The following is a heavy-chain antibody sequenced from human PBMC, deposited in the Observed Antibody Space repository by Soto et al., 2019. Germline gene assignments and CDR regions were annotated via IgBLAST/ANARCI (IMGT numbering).Heavy chain of an antibody. Sequence: SETLSLTCTVSGGSISSYYWTWIRQPPGKGLEWIGYIYYSGSTNYNPSLKSRVTISVDTSKNQFSLKLSSVTAADTAVYYCARAGSMVRCVYYYYVMDVWGQGTTVTVSS. CDR1: GGSISSYY. J-gene: IGHJ6*02. CDR2: IYYSGST. V-gene: IGHV4-59*01. D-gene: IGHD3-10*01. CDR3: ARAGSMVRCVYYYYVMDV.